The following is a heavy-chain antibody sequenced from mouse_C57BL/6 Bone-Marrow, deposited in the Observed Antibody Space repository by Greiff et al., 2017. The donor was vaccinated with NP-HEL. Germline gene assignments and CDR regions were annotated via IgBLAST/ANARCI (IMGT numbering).Heavy chain of an antibody. CDR1: GYTFTSYG. CDR3: ARKGYDYDWFAY. J-gene: IGHJ3*01. V-gene: IGHV1-81*01. D-gene: IGHD2-4*01. CDR2: IYPRSGNT. Sequence: VQLVESGAELARPGASVKLSCKASGYTFTSYGISWVKQRTGQGLEWIGEIYPRSGNTYYNEKFKGKATLTADKSSSTAYMELRSLTSEDSAVDFCARKGYDYDWFAYWGQGTLVTVSA.